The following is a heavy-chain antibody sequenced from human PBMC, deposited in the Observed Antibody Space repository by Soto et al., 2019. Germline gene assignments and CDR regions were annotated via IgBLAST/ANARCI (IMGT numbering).Heavy chain of an antibody. CDR1: GFTFSSYA. V-gene: IGHV3-23*01. CDR2: FSGRGGST. CDR3: AKGGSSSWYQGFDY. J-gene: IGHJ4*02. Sequence: GSLRLSCAASGFTFSSYAMSWVRQAPGKGLGWVSAFSGRGGSTYYADPVKGRFTISRDNSKKTLYLQMNSLRAEDTAVYYCAKGGSSSWYQGFDYWGQGTLVTVSS. D-gene: IGHD6-13*01.